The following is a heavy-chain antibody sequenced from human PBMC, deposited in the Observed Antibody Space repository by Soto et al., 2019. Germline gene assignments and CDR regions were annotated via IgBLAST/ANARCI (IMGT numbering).Heavy chain of an antibody. CDR3: ARRYGGTFDY. D-gene: IGHD2-15*01. CDR2: IYYSGST. J-gene: IGHJ4*02. CDR1: GGSISSYY. Sequence: QVQLQESGPGLVKPSETLSLTCTVSGGSISSYYWSWIRQPPGKGLEWIGYIYYSGSTNYNPSLTIRVTLSVDPSKNQFSLKLSSVTAADTAVYYCARRYGGTFDYWGQGTLVTVSS. V-gene: IGHV4-59*08.